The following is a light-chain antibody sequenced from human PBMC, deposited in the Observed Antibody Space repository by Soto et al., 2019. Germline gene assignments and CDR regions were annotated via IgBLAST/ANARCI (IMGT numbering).Light chain of an antibody. J-gene: IGKJ5*01. CDR3: QQYNSYPIT. Sequence: DIQMTQSPSTLSASVGDRVTITCRASQSISDWLAWYQQKPGKAPKLLIYKASSLESGVPSRFGGSGSGTEFTLTISSLQPDDFATYYCQQYNSYPITFGQGTRRRL. CDR1: QSISDW. CDR2: KAS. V-gene: IGKV1-5*03.